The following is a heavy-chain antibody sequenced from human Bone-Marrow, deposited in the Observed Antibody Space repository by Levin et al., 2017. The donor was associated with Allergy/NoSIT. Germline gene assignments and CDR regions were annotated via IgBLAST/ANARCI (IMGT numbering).Heavy chain of an antibody. D-gene: IGHD2-8*01. CDR1: GFSFSTYT. V-gene: IGHV3-23*01. CDR3: PKDRYCTTVTCPVDH. CDR2: ISDSGRST. J-gene: IGHJ4*02. Sequence: ASVKVSCVASGFSFSTYTMHWVRQAPGKGLEWVSGISDSGRSTYYADSVKGRFTISRDNSKNTLYLQMNNLRAEDTAMYYCPKDRYCTTVTCPVDHWGQGVLVTVSS.